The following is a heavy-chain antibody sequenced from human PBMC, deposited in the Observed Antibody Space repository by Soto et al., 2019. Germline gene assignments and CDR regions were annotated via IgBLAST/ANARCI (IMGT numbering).Heavy chain of an antibody. CDR2: ITAYNGNR. V-gene: IGHV1-18*04. D-gene: IGHD2-21*01. Sequence: QVLLVQSGPEVKKSGASVKVSCKASGYDFNNYGFNWLRQSPRRGLEWLRRITAYNGNRKYAEHLQGRITMTTDSSTNTGYLEVRSLTSDDTAVYYCARAYASSLRWPHDDYWGQGTLVTVSS. CDR1: GYDFNNYG. CDR3: ARAYASSLRWPHDDY. J-gene: IGHJ4*02.